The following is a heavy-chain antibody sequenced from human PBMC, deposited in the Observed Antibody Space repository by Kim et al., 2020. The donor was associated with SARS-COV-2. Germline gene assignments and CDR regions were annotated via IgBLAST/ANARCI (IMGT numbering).Heavy chain of an antibody. CDR2: INHSGST. D-gene: IGHD6-13*01. CDR1: GGSFSGYY. CDR3: ARGLYSSSWHVDY. J-gene: IGHJ4*02. Sequence: SETLSLTCAVYGGSFSGYYWSWIRQPPGKGLEWIGEINHSGSTNYNPSLKSRVTISVDTSKNQFSLKLSSVTAADTAVYYCARGLYSSSWHVDYWGQGTLVTVSS. V-gene: IGHV4-34*01.